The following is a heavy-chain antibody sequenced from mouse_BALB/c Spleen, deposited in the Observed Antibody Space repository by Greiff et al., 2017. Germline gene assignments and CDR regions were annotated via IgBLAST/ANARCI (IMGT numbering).Heavy chain of an antibody. V-gene: IGHV5-6*02. J-gene: IGHJ2*01. CDR1: GFTLSSYG. CDR3: ARRGDCYLVGDFDC. Sequence: EVNLVESGGDLVKPGGSLKLSCAASGFTLSSYGMSWVRQTPDKRLEWVATISSGGSYTYYPDSVKGRFTISRDNAKNTLYLQMSSLKSDETAMYYCARRGDCYLVGDFDCWGQGTTLTVSS. D-gene: IGHD2-3*01. CDR2: ISSGGSYT.